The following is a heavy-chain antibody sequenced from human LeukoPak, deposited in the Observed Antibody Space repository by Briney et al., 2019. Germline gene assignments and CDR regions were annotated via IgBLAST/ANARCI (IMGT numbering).Heavy chain of an antibody. CDR2: INTDTGNP. D-gene: IGHD2-15*01. CDR1: GYTLTSYD. J-gene: IGHJ4*02. CDR3: ARASCTGGTCPTFIDF. V-gene: IGHV7-4-1*02. Sequence: GASVKVSCKASGYTLTSYDINWVRQAPGQGLEWMGWINTDTGNPTYAQGFTGRFVFSLGTSVSTAYLQISSLKAEDTAVYYCARASCTGGTCPTFIDFWGQGTLVTVSS.